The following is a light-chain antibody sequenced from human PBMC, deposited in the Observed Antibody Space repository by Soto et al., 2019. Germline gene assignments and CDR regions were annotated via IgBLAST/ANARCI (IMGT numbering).Light chain of an antibody. CDR1: QSISIW. Sequence: DIQMTQSPSTLSASVGDRVTITCRARQSISIWLAWYQQKPGKAPKLLIYDASILESGVPSRFSGSGSGTEFTLTISSLQPDDFATYYCQQYNSYPLTVGGGTKVDIK. V-gene: IGKV1-5*01. J-gene: IGKJ4*01. CDR2: DAS. CDR3: QQYNSYPLT.